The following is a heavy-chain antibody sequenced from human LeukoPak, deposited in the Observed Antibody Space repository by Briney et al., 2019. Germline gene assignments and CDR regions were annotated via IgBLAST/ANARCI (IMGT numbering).Heavy chain of an antibody. CDR2: IYYSGST. Sequence: PSETLSLTCTVSGGSISSSSYYWGWIRQPPGKGLEWIGSIYYSGSTYYNPSLKSRVTISVDTSKNQFSLKLSSVTAADTAVYYCARRAYSSGWFDYWGQGTLVTVSS. D-gene: IGHD6-19*01. V-gene: IGHV4-39*01. J-gene: IGHJ4*02. CDR1: GGSISSSSYY. CDR3: ARRAYSSGWFDY.